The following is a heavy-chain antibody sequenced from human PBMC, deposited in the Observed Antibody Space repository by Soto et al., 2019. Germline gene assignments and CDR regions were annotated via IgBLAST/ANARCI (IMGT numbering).Heavy chain of an antibody. CDR1: GGTFSSYA. V-gene: IGHV1-69*01. J-gene: IGHJ4*02. CDR3: ARGRTGTPYYFDY. Sequence: GASVKVSCKASGGTFSSYAISWVRQAPGQGLEWMGGIIPIFGTANYAQKLQGRVTITADESTSTAYMELSSLRSEDTAVYYCARGRTGTPYYFDYWGQGTLVTVSS. D-gene: IGHD1-1*01. CDR2: IIPIFGTA.